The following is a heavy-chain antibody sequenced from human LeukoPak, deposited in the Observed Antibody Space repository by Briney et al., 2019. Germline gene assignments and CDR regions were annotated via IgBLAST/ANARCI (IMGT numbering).Heavy chain of an antibody. CDR1: GFTFSTYT. CDR2: ISSTSSYI. CDR3: AKDEGSPSHHDF. Sequence: GGSLRLSCAASGFTFSTYTMNWVRQAPGKGLEWVSSISSTSSYIYYADSVKGRFTISRDNGKNSLYLQMNSLITEDTAVYYCAKDEGSPSHHDFWGQGTLVTVSS. V-gene: IGHV3-21*01. J-gene: IGHJ4*02.